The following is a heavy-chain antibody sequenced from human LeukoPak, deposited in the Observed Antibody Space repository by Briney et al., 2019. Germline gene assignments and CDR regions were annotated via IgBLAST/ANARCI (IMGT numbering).Heavy chain of an antibody. CDR1: SFTSYW. V-gene: IGHV4-39*07. J-gene: IGHJ4*02. CDR2: IYYSGST. CDR3: ASSGFYDY. Sequence: SFTSYWIGWVRQMPGKGLEWMGIIYYSGSTYYNPSLKSRVTVSIDTTKNQFSLKLSSVTAADTAVYYCASSGFYDYWGQGTLVTVSS. D-gene: IGHD1-26*01.